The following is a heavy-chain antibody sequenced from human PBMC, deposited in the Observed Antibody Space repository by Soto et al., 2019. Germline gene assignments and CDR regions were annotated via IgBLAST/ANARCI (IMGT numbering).Heavy chain of an antibody. CDR1: GGTFSIYA. D-gene: IGHD5-12*01. CDR3: ASDSYRGYSGYDFTPDAFDI. V-gene: IGHV1-69*13. CDR2: IIPIFGTA. J-gene: IGHJ3*02. Sequence: ASVKVSCKASGGTFSIYAISCVLRAPVQWLDWMGGIIPIFGTANYAQKFQGRVTITADESTSTAYMELSSLRSEDTAVYYCASDSYRGYSGYDFTPDAFDIWGQGTMVTVS.